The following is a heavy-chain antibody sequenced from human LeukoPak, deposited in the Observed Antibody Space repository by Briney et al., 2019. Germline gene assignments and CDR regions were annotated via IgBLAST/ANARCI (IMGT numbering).Heavy chain of an antibody. D-gene: IGHD6-13*01. CDR2: ISSSMSYI. CDR3: ARDLGLIGSSWYYGAFDI. J-gene: IGHJ3*02. CDR1: GFIFSSDS. Sequence: GGCLRLSCAASGFIFSSDSMDWVRQAPGEGMEWVSSISSSMSYIYYANSVKGLFSISRDNAKNSLYLQMNSLRAEDTAVYYCARDLGLIGSSWYYGAFDIWGQGTMVTVSS. V-gene: IGHV3-21*01.